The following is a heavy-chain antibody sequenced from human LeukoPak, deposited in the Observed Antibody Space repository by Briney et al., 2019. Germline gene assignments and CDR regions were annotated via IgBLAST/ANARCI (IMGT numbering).Heavy chain of an antibody. V-gene: IGHV1-18*01. CDR1: GYAFTSYG. CDR2: ISAYNGNT. CDR3: ARVGTCGGDCYSEDY. D-gene: IGHD2-21*01. J-gene: IGHJ4*02. Sequence: ASVKVSFKSSGYAFTSYGISWVRHAPGQGLGWMGLISAYNGNTNYAQKLQGRLTMTTDTSTSTAYMELRSLRSDDTAVYYCARVGTCGGDCYSEDYWGQGTLVTASS.